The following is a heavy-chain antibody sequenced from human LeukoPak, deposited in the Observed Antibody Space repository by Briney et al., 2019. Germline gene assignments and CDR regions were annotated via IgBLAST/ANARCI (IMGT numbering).Heavy chain of an antibody. CDR3: AKGIDSSGYYPFDY. V-gene: IGHV3-23*01. Sequence: GGSLRLSCAASGFTFSNYAMSWVRQAPGKGLEWVSSMSGSGGSTYYADSVKGRFTISRDNSKNTLYLQMNSLRAEDTAGYYCAKGIDSSGYYPFDYWGQGTLVTVSS. CDR2: MSGSGGST. CDR1: GFTFSNYA. D-gene: IGHD3-22*01. J-gene: IGHJ4*02.